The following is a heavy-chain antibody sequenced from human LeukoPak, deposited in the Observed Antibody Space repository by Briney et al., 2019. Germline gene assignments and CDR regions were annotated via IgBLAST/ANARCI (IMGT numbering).Heavy chain of an antibody. CDR2: INHSGST. CDR1: GGSFSGYY. V-gene: IGHV4-34*01. CDR3: ARALRFFDY. J-gene: IGHJ4*02. Sequence: SQTLSLTCAVYGGSFSGYYWSWIRQPPGEGLGWIGEINHSGSTNYNPSLKSRVTISVDTSKNQFSLKLSAVTAADTAVYYCARALRFFDYWGQGTLVTVSS. D-gene: IGHD3-3*01.